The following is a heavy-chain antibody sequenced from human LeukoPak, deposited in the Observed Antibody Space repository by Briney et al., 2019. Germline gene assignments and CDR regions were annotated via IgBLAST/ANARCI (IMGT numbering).Heavy chain of an antibody. CDR1: GYRLADVY. J-gene: IGHJ4*02. Sequence: GASAKVSCRVSGYRLADVYIHWVRQAPGPGLEWMGGLDPGHGGKLYAQKFQGRVSMTEDTSTDTAFMELSSLRSEDTAIYYCATYYGGDTAFDYWGQGTLVTVSS. D-gene: IGHD3-22*01. CDR2: LDPGHGGK. V-gene: IGHV1-24*01. CDR3: ATYYGGDTAFDY.